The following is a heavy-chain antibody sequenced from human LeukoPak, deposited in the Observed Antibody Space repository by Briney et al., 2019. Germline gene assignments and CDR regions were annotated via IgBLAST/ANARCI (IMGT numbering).Heavy chain of an antibody. D-gene: IGHD3-22*01. CDR1: GYTFTDNY. V-gene: IGHV1-2*02. CDR3: ARGKSGYSP. CDR2: INPHTGAA. Sequence: GASVKVSCKVSGYTFTDNYIHWVRQTPGRGLEWMGLINPHTGAANYTQNFQGRVTLTRDTSSSTAYMHLSSLRSDDTAVYYCARGKSGYSPWGQGTPVTVSS. J-gene: IGHJ4*02.